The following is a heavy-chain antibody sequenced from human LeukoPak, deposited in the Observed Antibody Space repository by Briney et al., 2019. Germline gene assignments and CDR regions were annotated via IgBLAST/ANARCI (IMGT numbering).Heavy chain of an antibody. CDR2: ISGSGGTT. D-gene: IGHD6-13*01. CDR3: AKNIAAPTAPFDY. Sequence: GGSLRLSCAASGFTFSTYAMNWVRQAPGKGLEWVSGISGSGGTTYYADSVKGRFTISRDNSKNTQYLKMNYLRAEDTALYYCAKNIAAPTAPFDYWGQGTLVTVSS. V-gene: IGHV3-23*01. CDR1: GFTFSTYA. J-gene: IGHJ4*02.